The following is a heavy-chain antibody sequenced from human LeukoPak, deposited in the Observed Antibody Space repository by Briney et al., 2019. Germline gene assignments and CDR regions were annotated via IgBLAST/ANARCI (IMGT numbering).Heavy chain of an antibody. D-gene: IGHD4-17*01. J-gene: IGHJ4*02. CDR2: IYPGDSDT. Sequence: GESLKISCKDSGYSFTSSWIGWVRQMPGKGLEWMGIIYPGDSDTRYSPSFQGQVTISADKSISTAYLQWSSLKASDTAMYYCARLSGSGYGDYTNVFDYWGQGTLVTVSS. V-gene: IGHV5-51*01. CDR3: ARLSGSGYGDYTNVFDY. CDR1: GYSFTSSW.